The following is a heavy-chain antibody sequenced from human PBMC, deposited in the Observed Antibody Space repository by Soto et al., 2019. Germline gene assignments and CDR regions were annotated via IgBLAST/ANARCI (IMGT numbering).Heavy chain of an antibody. CDR2: ISGGSAYS. CDR3: VRVWRILGRYGMGV. CDR1: VCSVYISY. J-gene: IGHJ6*01. V-gene: IGHV3-21*01. Sequence: PCVSXRLSWLAAVCSVYISYRSLFRQAPGKGRGWVSSISGGSAYSYYADSVKGRFAISRDNAKNSLYLEMNSLRVEDTAVYYCVRVWRILGRYGMGVWGQGTTVNVYS. D-gene: IGHD7-27*01.